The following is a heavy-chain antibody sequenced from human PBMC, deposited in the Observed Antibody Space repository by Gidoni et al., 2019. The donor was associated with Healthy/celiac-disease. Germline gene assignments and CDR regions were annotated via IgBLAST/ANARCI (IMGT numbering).Heavy chain of an antibody. D-gene: IGHD2-15*01. CDR2: IYYSGST. CDR1: GCSISSYY. J-gene: IGHJ4*02. V-gene: IGHV4-59*01. Sequence: QVQLQESGPGLVKPSETLSITCTVSGCSISSYYWSWIRQPPGKGLEWIGYIYYSGSTNYNPSLKSRVTISVDTSKNQFSLKLSSVTAADTAVYYCAGGLRVVEIDYWGQGTLVTVSS. CDR3: AGGLRVVEIDY.